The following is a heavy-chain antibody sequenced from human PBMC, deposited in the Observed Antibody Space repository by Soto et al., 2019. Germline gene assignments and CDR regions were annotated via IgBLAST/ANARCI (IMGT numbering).Heavy chain of an antibody. CDR1: GFTFSSYA. CDR3: ARGRYKAGNYGMDV. V-gene: IGHV3-30-3*01. D-gene: IGHD5-18*01. CDR2: ISYDGSNK. J-gene: IGHJ6*02. Sequence: LRLSCAASGFTFSSYAMHWVRQAPGKGLEWVAVISYDGSNKYYADSVKGRFTISRDNSKNTLYLQMNSLRAEDTAVYYCARGRYKAGNYGMDVWGQGTTVTVSS.